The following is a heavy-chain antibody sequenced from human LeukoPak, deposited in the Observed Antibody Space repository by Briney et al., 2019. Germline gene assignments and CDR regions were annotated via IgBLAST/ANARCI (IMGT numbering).Heavy chain of an antibody. V-gene: IGHV4-59*01. Sequence: SETLSLTCTVSGGSISSYYWSWIRQPPGKGLEWIGDIYYSGSTNYNPSLKSRVTISVDTSKNQFSLKLSSVTAADTAVYYCARDLEAHYYDSSGYAGSYWYFDLWGRGTLVTVSS. J-gene: IGHJ2*01. CDR2: IYYSGST. CDR3: ARDLEAHYYDSSGYAGSYWYFDL. CDR1: GGSISSYY. D-gene: IGHD3-22*01.